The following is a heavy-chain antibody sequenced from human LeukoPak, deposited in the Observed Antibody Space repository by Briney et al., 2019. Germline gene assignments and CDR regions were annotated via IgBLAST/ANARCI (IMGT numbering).Heavy chain of an antibody. CDR2: VHHSGTT. V-gene: IGHV4-59*01. CDR3: ARGRGNRPYNWFDP. D-gene: IGHD3-10*01. CDR1: GVSITDYY. J-gene: IGHJ5*02. Sequence: SETLSLTCTVSGVSITDYYWSWLRQTPGKGLEWIGYVHHSGTTNNIPSLNSRVTMSVDTSKNQFSLNLTSVTSADTAVYYCARGRGNRPYNWFDPWGQGILVTVSS.